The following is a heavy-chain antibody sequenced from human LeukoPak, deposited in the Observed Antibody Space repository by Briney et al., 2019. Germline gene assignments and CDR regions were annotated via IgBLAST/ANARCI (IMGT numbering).Heavy chain of an antibody. CDR3: ATTDKKNSGYDVRSSIFNY. D-gene: IGHD5-12*01. J-gene: IGHJ4*02. V-gene: IGHV1-2*02. CDR1: GYTFTSYG. Sequence: GASVKVSCKASGYTFTSYGISWVRQAPGQGLEWMGWIHPNSGGTNYAQKFQGRVTMTRDTSISTAYMELSRLRSDDTAVYYCATTDKKNSGYDVRSSIFNYWGQGTLVTVSS. CDR2: IHPNSGGT.